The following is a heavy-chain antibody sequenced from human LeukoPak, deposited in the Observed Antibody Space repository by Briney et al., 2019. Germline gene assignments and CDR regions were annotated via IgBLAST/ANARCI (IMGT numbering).Heavy chain of an antibody. D-gene: IGHD1-1*01. CDR1: GGSFSGYY. CDR2: INHSGST. Sequence: SETLSLTCAVYGGSFSGYYWSWIRQPPGKGLEWIGEINHSGSTNYNPSLKSRVTISVDTSKNQFSLKLSSVTAADTAVYYCARRTGTADYWGQGTLVTASS. CDR3: ARRTGTADY. V-gene: IGHV4-34*01. J-gene: IGHJ4*02.